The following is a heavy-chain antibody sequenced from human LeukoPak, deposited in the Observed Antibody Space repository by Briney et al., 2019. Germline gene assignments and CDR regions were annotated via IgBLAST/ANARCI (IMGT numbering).Heavy chain of an antibody. CDR3: ARDLDSYWYFDL. V-gene: IGHV3-33*01. D-gene: IGHD1-1*01. CDR2: IWYDGTKK. J-gene: IGHJ2*01. CDR1: GFSFRTYG. Sequence: PGRSLRLSCTASGFSFRTYGMHWVRQAPGKGLAWVAVIWYDGTKKFYGDSVKGRFTVSRDNSKNTLYLQMNSLRAEDTAVYYCARDLDSYWYFDLWGRGTLVTVSS.